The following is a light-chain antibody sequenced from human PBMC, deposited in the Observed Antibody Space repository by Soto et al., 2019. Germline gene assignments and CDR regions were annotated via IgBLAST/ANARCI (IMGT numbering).Light chain of an antibody. CDR3: QQYDNVPPSP. Sequence: DIQMTQSPSSLSASVGDRVTITCQASQDISKYLNWYQQKPGKAPKLLIYDASNLETGVPSRFSGSGSGTDFTFTITSLQPEDIATYYCQQYDNVPPSPLGQGTKLEI. CDR2: DAS. CDR1: QDISKY. V-gene: IGKV1-33*01. J-gene: IGKJ2*01.